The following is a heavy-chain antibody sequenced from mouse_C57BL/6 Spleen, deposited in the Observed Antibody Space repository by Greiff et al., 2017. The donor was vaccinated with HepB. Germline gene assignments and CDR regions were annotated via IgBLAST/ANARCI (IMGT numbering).Heavy chain of an antibody. V-gene: IGHV1-69*01. Sequence: VQLQQPGAELVMPGASVKLSCKASGYTFTSYWMHWVKQRPGQGLEWIGEIDPSDSYTNYNQKFKGKSTLTVDKSSSTAYMQLSSLTSEDSAVYYCARRYYGSSSFDVWGTGTTVTVSS. D-gene: IGHD1-1*01. CDR3: ARRYYGSSSFDV. J-gene: IGHJ1*03. CDR2: IDPSDSYT. CDR1: GYTFTSYW.